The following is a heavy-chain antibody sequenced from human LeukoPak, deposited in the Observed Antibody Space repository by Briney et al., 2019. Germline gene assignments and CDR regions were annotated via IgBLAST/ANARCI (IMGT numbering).Heavy chain of an antibody. D-gene: IGHD3-3*01. V-gene: IGHV1-18*01. Sequence: GASVKVSCKASGYTFTSYGISWVRQAPGQGLEWMGWISAYNGNTNYAQKLQGRVTMTTDTSTSTAYMELRSLRSDDTAVYYCARAMAIFGVSYHYYYGMDVWGQGTTVTVSS. CDR1: GYTFTSYG. CDR2: ISAYNGNT. J-gene: IGHJ6*02. CDR3: ARAMAIFGVSYHYYYGMDV.